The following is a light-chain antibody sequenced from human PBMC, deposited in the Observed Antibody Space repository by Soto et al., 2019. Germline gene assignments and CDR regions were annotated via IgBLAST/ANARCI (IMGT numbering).Light chain of an antibody. Sequence: QSVLTQPPSVSGSPGQSISISCTGTSSDVGGYNLVSWYQQHPGKVPKLILYDVSKRPSGVPDRFSGSKSGNTASLTISGLQAEDEADYYCCSYAGRDTLYVFGSGTKVTVL. CDR1: SSDVGGYNL. V-gene: IGLV2-11*01. J-gene: IGLJ1*01. CDR3: CSYAGRDTLYV. CDR2: DVS.